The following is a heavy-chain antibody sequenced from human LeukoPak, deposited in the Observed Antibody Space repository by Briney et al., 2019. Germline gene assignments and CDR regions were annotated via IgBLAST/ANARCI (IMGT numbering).Heavy chain of an antibody. V-gene: IGHV4-59*08. CDR3: AKCSGGSCYNAFDI. J-gene: IGHJ3*02. D-gene: IGHD2-15*01. CDR2: IYYSGST. CDR1: GGSISSYY. Sequence: PSETLSLTCTVSGGSISSYYWSWIRQPPGKGLEWIGYIYYSGSTNSNPSLKSRVTISVDTSKNQFSLKLTSVTAADTAVYYCAKCSGGSCYNAFDIWGQGTMVTVSS.